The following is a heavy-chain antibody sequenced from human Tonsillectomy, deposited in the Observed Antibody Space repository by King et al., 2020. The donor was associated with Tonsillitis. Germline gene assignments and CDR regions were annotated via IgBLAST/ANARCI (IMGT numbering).Heavy chain of an antibody. J-gene: IGHJ4*02. CDR2: VYYTGAT. CDR1: GGSISNYY. V-gene: IGHV4-59*01. Sequence: VQLQESGPGLVKPSETLSLTCTVCGGSISNYYWGWIRQPPGKGLEWIGNVYYTGATIYNPSLNSRVTISVDTSKNQFSLRLSSVTAADTAVYYCVREAGTTPQRKNQFDYWGQGTLVTVSS. CDR3: VREAGTTPQRKNQFDY. D-gene: IGHD1-1*01.